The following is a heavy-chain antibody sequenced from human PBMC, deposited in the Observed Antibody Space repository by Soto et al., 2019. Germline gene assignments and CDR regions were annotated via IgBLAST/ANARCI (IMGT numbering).Heavy chain of an antibody. Sequence: QVQLVQSGAEVKKPGASVKVSCKASGYTFTSYYMHWVRQAPGQGLEWMGIINPSGGSTSYAQKFQGRVTLTRDTSTSTVYMELSSLRSEDTAVYYCARSGTGFRFDYWGQGTLVTVSS. CDR3: ARSGTGFRFDY. J-gene: IGHJ4*02. CDR1: GYTFTSYY. V-gene: IGHV1-46*03. D-gene: IGHD3-10*01. CDR2: INPSGGST.